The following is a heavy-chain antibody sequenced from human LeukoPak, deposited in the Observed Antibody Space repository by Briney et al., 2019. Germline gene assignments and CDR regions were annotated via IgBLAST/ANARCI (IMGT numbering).Heavy chain of an antibody. CDR1: GGSISSFY. V-gene: IGHV4-59*01. Sequence: SETLSLTCTVSGGSISSFYWSWIRRPPGKGLEWIGYIYYTGSTNYHPSLKSRVTISVDTSKNQFSLKLSSVTAADTAVYYCARGKITSSGYYGYWGQGTLVTVSS. J-gene: IGHJ4*02. CDR2: IYYTGST. D-gene: IGHD3-22*01. CDR3: ARGKITSSGYYGY.